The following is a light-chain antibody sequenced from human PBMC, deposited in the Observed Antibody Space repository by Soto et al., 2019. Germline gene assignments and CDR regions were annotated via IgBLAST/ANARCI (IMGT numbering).Light chain of an antibody. CDR2: DAS. J-gene: IGKJ1*01. CDR1: QTISSW. Sequence: DILMTQSPSTLSGSVGDRVTITCRASQTISSWLAWYQQKPGKAPKLLIYDASSLESGVPSRFSGSGSGTEFTLTISSLQPYDFATYYCQQYNSYSRTFGQVTKADIK. V-gene: IGKV1-5*01. CDR3: QQYNSYSRT.